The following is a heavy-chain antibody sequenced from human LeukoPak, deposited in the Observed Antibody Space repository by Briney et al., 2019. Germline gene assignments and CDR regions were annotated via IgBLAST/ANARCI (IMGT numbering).Heavy chain of an antibody. V-gene: IGHV4-39*01. Sequence: SETLSHTCTVSGGSISSSSYYWGWIRQPPGKGLEWIGTIYYSGTTYYNPSLKSRVTIPVDTSKNQFSLKLSSVTAADTAVYYCARHRDRNLLGDYWGQGTLVTVSS. CDR2: IYYSGTT. CDR1: GGSISSSSYY. J-gene: IGHJ4*02. CDR3: ARHRDRNLLGDY. D-gene: IGHD1-14*01.